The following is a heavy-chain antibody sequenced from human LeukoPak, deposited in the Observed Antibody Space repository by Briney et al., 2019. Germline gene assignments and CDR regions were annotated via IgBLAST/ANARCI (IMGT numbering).Heavy chain of an antibody. CDR3: ARESRTITFDY. CDR2: TSSSSSYI. Sequence: GGSLRLSCAASGFTFSGYSMNWVRQAPGKGLEWVSSTSSSSSYIYYADSVKGRFTISRDNAKNSLYLQMDSLRAEDTAVYYCARESRTITFDYWGQGTLVTVSS. CDR1: GFTFSGYS. J-gene: IGHJ4*02. V-gene: IGHV3-21*01.